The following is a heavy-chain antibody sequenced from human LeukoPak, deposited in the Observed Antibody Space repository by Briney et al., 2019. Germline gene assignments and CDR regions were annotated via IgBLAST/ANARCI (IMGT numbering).Heavy chain of an antibody. CDR1: GFTFSSYG. CDR2: IWYDGSNK. D-gene: IGHD3/OR15-3a*01. CDR3: VKVTDFWTATRPPDY. Sequence: GRSLRLSCAASGFTFSSYGMHWVRQAPGKGLEWVAVIWYDGSNKYYADSVKGRFTISRDNSKNTLYLQMNSLRAEDTAIYYCVKVTDFWTATRPPDYWGQGTLVIVSS. V-gene: IGHV3-33*06. J-gene: IGHJ4*02.